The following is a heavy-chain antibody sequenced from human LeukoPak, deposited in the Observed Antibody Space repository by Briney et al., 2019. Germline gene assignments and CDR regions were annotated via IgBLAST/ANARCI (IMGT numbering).Heavy chain of an antibody. CDR1: GHTLRDLS. Sequence: ASVKLSCKAFGHTLRDLSIHWVRQAPGKGIEWMGGYDPEDDERIYSEKFLSRVTLTEDTSTDTAYMELTSLRSDETAVYYCSTETAGNYWGQGTLVTVSS. CDR3: STETAGNY. J-gene: IGHJ4*02. V-gene: IGHV1-24*01. D-gene: IGHD3-10*01. CDR2: YDPEDDER.